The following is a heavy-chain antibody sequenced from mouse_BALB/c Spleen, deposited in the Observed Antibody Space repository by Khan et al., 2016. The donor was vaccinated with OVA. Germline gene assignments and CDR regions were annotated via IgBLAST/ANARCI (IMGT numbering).Heavy chain of an antibody. CDR3: TRDRSDY. J-gene: IGHJ2*01. CDR1: GYTFTTYW. Sequence: QVQLQQSGAELAKPGASVKMSCKASGYTFTTYWMHWVTQRPGQGLEWIGYINPTSGYTDYNEKFKDRATLSADKSSSTAYMQLSSLTSEDSAVYYCTRDRSDYWGQGTTLTVSS. V-gene: IGHV1-7*01. CDR2: INPTSGYT.